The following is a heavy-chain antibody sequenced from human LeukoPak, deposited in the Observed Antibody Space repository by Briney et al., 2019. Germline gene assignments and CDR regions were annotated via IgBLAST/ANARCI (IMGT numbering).Heavy chain of an antibody. Sequence: GGSLRLSCTSSGFSFGEYAMSWVRQAPGKGLEWVSGISCSGDITDYADSVKGRFTISRDNSENTLYLQMNSLRVEDTAVYYCAKPYYDILTGYHYHFDFCGQGPVVTVSS. D-gene: IGHD3-9*01. CDR2: ISCSGDIT. J-gene: IGHJ4*02. V-gene: IGHV3-23*01. CDR3: AKPYYDILTGYHYHFDF. CDR1: GFSFGEYA.